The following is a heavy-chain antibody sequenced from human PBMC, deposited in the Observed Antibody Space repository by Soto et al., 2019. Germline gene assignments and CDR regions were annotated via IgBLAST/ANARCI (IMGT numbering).Heavy chain of an antibody. V-gene: IGHV4-59*01. CDR1: GGSINYYY. CDR2: IYYDGIT. D-gene: IGHD1-1*01. CDR3: ARWNEGLDY. J-gene: IGHJ4*01. Sequence: QVQLQESGPGLVKPSETLSLTCTVSGGSINYYYWSWMRQSPGKGLEWIGYIYYDGITDYNPSLRSRATISVDTSKNQFSMNLRSVTAADTALYYCARWNEGLDYWGHGALVTVSS.